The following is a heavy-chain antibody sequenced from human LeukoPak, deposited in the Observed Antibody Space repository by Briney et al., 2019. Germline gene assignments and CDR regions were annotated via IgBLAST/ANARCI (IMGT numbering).Heavy chain of an antibody. Sequence: GGSLRLSCAASGFTFSSYGMHWVRQAPGKGLEWVAVISYDGSNKYYAGSVKGRFTISRDNSKNTLYLQMNSLRAEDTAVYYCAREFDYWGQGTLVTVSS. V-gene: IGHV3-30*03. CDR1: GFTFSSYG. CDR2: ISYDGSNK. J-gene: IGHJ4*02. CDR3: AREFDY.